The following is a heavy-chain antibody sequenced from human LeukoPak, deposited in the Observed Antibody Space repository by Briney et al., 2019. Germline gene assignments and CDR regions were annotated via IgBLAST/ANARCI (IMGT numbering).Heavy chain of an antibody. V-gene: IGHV3-53*01. Sequence: GGSLRLSCAASGFTVSSNYMNWVRQAPGKGLEWVSVIYSGGSTYYADSVKGRFTISRDNSKNTLYLQMNSLRAEDTAVYYCARALVGAFDYWGQGTLVTVSS. CDR3: ARALVGAFDY. D-gene: IGHD1-26*01. J-gene: IGHJ4*02. CDR2: IYSGGST. CDR1: GFTVSSNY.